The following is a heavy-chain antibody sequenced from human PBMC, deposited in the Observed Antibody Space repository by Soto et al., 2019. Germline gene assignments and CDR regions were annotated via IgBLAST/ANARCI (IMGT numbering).Heavy chain of an antibody. CDR2: VGASGTNT. J-gene: IGHJ5*02. V-gene: IGHV3-23*01. D-gene: IGHD6-19*01. CDR1: GFTFNTYA. Sequence: EMPLLESGGGLVQPGESLRLSCAASGFTFNTYAMTWVRQAPGKGLEWISAVGASGTNTYYADSVRGRFTISRDNSKNTLYLQMNSLRTDDTAVYYCAKRRAVAAAEGFDPWGQGTLVTVSS. CDR3: AKRRAVAAAEGFDP.